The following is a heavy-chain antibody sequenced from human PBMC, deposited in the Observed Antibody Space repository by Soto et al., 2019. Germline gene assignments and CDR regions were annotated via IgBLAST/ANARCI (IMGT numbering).Heavy chain of an antibody. CDR1: GFTFSSNA. D-gene: IGHD7-27*01. CDR3: GKGTWGAFDI. V-gene: IGHV3-23*01. CDR2: ITIGIGGGT. Sequence: EVQLLEAGGGLVQPGGSLRLSCVASGFTFSSNAMSWVRQAPGKGLEWVSHITIGIGGGTYYSDSVKGRFPISRDNAKNTLYMQMNSLRVEDTAVYYCGKGTWGAFDIWGHGTLVTVSS. J-gene: IGHJ3*02.